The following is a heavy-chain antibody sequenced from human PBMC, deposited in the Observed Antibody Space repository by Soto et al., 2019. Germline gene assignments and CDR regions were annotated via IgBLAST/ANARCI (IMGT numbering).Heavy chain of an antibody. J-gene: IGHJ4*02. V-gene: IGHV2-5*01. D-gene: IGHD2-15*01. Sequence: SGPTLVNPTQTLTLTCTFSGFSLSTSQVGVGWIRQPPGKALEWLAHVYWNDDKYYSLSLKSRLTIIKDTSKSQVVLTMTNMDPVETATYYCEKINKRGYYFDSWGQGALATVSS. CDR3: EKINKRGYYFDS. CDR2: VYWNDDK. CDR1: GFSLSTSQVG.